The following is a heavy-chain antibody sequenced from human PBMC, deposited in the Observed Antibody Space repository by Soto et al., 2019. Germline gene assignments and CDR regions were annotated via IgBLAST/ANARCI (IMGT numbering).Heavy chain of an antibody. Sequence: QLQLQESGPGLVKPSETLSLTCTVSGGSISSSSYYWGWIRQPPGKGLEWIGSIYYSGSTYYNPSLKSRVTISVDTSKNQFSLKLSSVTAADTAVYYCARRRPNYYGSGISIGWFDPWGQGTLVTVSS. V-gene: IGHV4-39*01. J-gene: IGHJ5*02. CDR2: IYYSGST. D-gene: IGHD3-10*01. CDR1: GGSISSSSYY. CDR3: ARRRPNYYGSGISIGWFDP.